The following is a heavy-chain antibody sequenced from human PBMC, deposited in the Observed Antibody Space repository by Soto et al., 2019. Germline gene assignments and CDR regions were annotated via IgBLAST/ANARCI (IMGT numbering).Heavy chain of an antibody. CDR1: GYTFTSYA. CDR3: ARDKYGSSSSPGRRHYYGMDV. Sequence: VSVKVSCKASGYTFTSYAMHWVRQAPGQRLEWMGWINAGNGNTKYSQKFQGRVTITRDTSASTAYMELSSLRSEDTAVYYCARDKYGSSSSPGRRHYYGMDVWGQGTTVTVSS. V-gene: IGHV1-3*01. J-gene: IGHJ6*02. D-gene: IGHD6-6*01. CDR2: INAGNGNT.